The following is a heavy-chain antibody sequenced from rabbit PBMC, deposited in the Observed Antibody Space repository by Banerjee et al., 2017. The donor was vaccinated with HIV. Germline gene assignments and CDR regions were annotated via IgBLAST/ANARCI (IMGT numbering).Heavy chain of an antibody. Sequence: QSLEESGGGLVQPEGSLTLTCKASGFDFSSTYYMCWVRQAPGKGLEWIGCIGTGSGSAVYANWAKGRFTISKTSSTTVTLQMTSLTAADTATYFCARDRGVMPAFNLWGPGTLVTVS. V-gene: IGHV1S40*01. CDR1: GFDFSSTYY. CDR2: IGTGSGSA. J-gene: IGHJ4*01. CDR3: ARDRGVMPAFNL.